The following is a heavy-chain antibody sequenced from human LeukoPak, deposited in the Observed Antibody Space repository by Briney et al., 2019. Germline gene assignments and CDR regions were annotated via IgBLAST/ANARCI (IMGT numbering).Heavy chain of an antibody. CDR1: GGTFSSYA. Sequence: SVKVSCKASGGTFSSYAISWVRQAPGQGLEWMGEIIPIFGTANYAQKFQGRVTITADESTGTAYMELSSLRSEDTAVYYCARDWLGDYYDSSGTGINWFDPWGQGTLVTVSS. J-gene: IGHJ5*02. D-gene: IGHD3-22*01. CDR2: IIPIFGTA. V-gene: IGHV1-69*13. CDR3: ARDWLGDYYDSSGTGINWFDP.